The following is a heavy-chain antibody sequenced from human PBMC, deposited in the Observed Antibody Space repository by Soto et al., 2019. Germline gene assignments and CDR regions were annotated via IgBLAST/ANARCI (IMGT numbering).Heavy chain of an antibody. D-gene: IGHD6-19*01. CDR2: ISYDGSNK. V-gene: IGHV3-30*18. CDR3: AKDYFLRPPPLIPGRGEGGGYFDY. CDR1: GFTFSSYG. Sequence: GGSLRLSCAASGFTFSSYGMHWVRQAPGKGLEWVAVISYDGSNKYYADSVKGRFTISRDNSKNTLYLQMNSLRAEDTAVYYCAKDYFLRPPPLIPGRGEGGGYFDYWGQGTLVTVSS. J-gene: IGHJ4*02.